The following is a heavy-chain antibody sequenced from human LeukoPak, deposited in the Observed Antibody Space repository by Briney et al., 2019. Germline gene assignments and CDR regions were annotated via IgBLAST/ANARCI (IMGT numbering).Heavy chain of an antibody. J-gene: IGHJ4*02. V-gene: IGHV4-34*01. CDR3: ARDESEFDY. Sequence: SETLSLTCAVYGGSFSGYYWSWIRQPPGKGLEWIGEINHSGSTNYNPSLKSRVTIPVDTSKNQFSLKLSSVTAADTAVYFCARDESEFDYWGQGTLVTVSP. CDR1: GGSFSGYY. CDR2: INHSGST.